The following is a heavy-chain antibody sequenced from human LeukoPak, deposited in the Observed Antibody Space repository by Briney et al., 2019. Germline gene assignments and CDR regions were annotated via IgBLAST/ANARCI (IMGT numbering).Heavy chain of an antibody. CDR2: IKKDGSEK. V-gene: IGHV3-7*01. J-gene: IGHJ4*02. CDR1: GFTFNNYW. D-gene: IGHD5-18*01. CDR3: ARHLSGVTGYTYGRGIDY. Sequence: PGGSLRLSCAASGFTFNNYWMNWVRQAPGKGLEWVANIKKDGSEKYYVDSVKGRFTISRDNAKTSLYLQMNSLRAEDTAVYYCARHLSGVTGYTYGRGIDYWGQGTLVTVSS.